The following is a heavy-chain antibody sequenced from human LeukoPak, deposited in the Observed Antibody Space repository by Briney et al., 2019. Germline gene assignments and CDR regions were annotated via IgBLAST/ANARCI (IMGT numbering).Heavy chain of an antibody. Sequence: TSETLSLTCTVSGGSISSGGYYWSWIRQHPGKGLEWIGYIYYSGSTYYNPSLKSRVTISVDTSKNQFSLKLSSVTAADTAVYYCARGRLGYSYGYEDYWGQGTLVTVSS. D-gene: IGHD5-18*01. J-gene: IGHJ4*02. CDR2: IYYSGST. V-gene: IGHV4-31*03. CDR3: ARGRLGYSYGYEDY. CDR1: GGSISSGGYY.